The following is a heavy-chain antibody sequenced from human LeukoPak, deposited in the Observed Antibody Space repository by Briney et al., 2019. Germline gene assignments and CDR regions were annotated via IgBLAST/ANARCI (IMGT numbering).Heavy chain of an antibody. CDR3: ARDFSPVVVTPRGYFDY. CDR2: ISSSSSYI. Sequence: GGSLRLSCAASGFTFSSYSMNWVRQAPGKGLGWVSSISSSSSYIYYADSVKGRFTISRDNAKNSLYLHMNSLRAEDTAVYYCARDFSPVVVTPRGYFDYWGQGTLVTVSS. CDR1: GFTFSSYS. V-gene: IGHV3-21*01. J-gene: IGHJ4*02. D-gene: IGHD3-22*01.